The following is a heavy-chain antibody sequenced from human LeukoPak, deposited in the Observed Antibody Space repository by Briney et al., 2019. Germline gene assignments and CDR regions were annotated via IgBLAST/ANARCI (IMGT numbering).Heavy chain of an antibody. V-gene: IGHV3-30*02. CDR1: GFTFSSYG. D-gene: IGHD6-13*01. CDR2: IRYDGSNK. CDR3: ATRANGQQLVLRLDYYYGMDV. J-gene: IGHJ6*02. Sequence: PGGSLRLSCAASGFTFSSYGMHWVRQAPGKGLEWVAFIRYDGSNKYYADSVKGRFTISRDNSKNTLYLQMNSLRAEDTAVYYCATRANGQQLVLRLDYYYGMDVWGQGTTVTVSS.